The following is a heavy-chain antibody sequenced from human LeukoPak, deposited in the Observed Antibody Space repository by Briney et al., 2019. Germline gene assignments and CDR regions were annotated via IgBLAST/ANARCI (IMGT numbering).Heavy chain of an antibody. D-gene: IGHD1-1*01. J-gene: IGHJ4*02. CDR3: ARGPMTTGDY. Sequence: ASVKVSCKASGYTFTGYYMHWMRQAPGQGLEWMGWINPNSGGTNYARKFQGRVTMTRDTSISTAYMELSRLRSDDTAVYYCARGPMTTGDYWGQGTLVTVSS. V-gene: IGHV1-2*02. CDR2: INPNSGGT. CDR1: GYTFTGYY.